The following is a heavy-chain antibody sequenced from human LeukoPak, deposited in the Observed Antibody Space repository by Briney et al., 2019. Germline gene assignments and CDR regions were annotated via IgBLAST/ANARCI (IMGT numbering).Heavy chain of an antibody. CDR3: ARGLQETLAWLKALSAFDI. V-gene: IGHV1-18*01. CDR2: ISAYNGNT. J-gene: IGHJ3*02. D-gene: IGHD5-24*01. Sequence: ASVKVSCEASGYTFTSYGISWVRQAPGQGLEWMGWISAYNGNTNYAQKLQGRVTMSTDTSTSTGYMELRSLRSDDTAVYYCARGLQETLAWLKALSAFDIWGQGTMVTVSS. CDR1: GYTFTSYG.